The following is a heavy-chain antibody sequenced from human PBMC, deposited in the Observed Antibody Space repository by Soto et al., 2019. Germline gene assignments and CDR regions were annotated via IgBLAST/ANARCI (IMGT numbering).Heavy chain of an antibody. CDR1: GGSIRSFY. Sequence: SETLSLTCSVFGGSIRSFYWSWIRQPPGKGLEWIGYVSYTGSTDYNPSLKSRVTISVDTSTNQFSLKLTSVTAADTAVYYCARARGKDGYTFAYWGQGTLVTVSS. CDR2: VSYTGST. J-gene: IGHJ4*02. D-gene: IGHD5-12*01. V-gene: IGHV4-59*01. CDR3: ARARGKDGYTFAY.